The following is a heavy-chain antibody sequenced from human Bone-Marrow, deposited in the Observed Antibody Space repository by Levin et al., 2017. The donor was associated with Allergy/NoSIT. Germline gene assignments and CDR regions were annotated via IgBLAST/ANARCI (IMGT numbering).Heavy chain of an antibody. V-gene: IGHV3-9*01. CDR1: GFTFDDYP. D-gene: IGHD1-7*01. CDR2: ISWNSGNI. Sequence: PGGSLRLSCAASGFTFDDYPMFWVRQAPGKGLEWVSGISWNSGNIDYADSVKGRFTISRDNAKNSLYLQMNSLTVEDTALYYCAKGDKYNWNYFSPSGDWGQGTLVTVSS. J-gene: IGHJ4*02. CDR3: AKGDKYNWNYFSPSGD.